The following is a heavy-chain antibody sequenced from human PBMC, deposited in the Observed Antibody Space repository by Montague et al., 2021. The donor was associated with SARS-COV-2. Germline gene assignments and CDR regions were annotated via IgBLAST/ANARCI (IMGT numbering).Heavy chain of an antibody. Sequence: SETLSLTCAVYGGSFSGNYWSWIRKPPGKGPEWIGEINHRGTSNYNPSLKSRVSISVDTSKNQFSLYLGSVTAADTAVYYCARGRQHFNMIVVVMTGGEYYFDYWGQGTMVTVSS. CDR2: INHRGTS. CDR1: GGSFSGNY. D-gene: IGHD3-22*01. CDR3: ARGRQHFNMIVVVMTGGEYYFDY. J-gene: IGHJ4*02. V-gene: IGHV4-34*01.